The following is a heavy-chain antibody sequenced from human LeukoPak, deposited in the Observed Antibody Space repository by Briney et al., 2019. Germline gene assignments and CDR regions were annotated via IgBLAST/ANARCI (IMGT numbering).Heavy chain of an antibody. J-gene: IGHJ6*04. CDR1: GFTFSSYA. CDR2: ISGSGGSTI. Sequence: GGSLRLSCAASGFTFSSYAMSWVRQAPGKGLEWVSGISGSGGSTIYYADSVEGRFTISRDNAKNSLYLQMNSLRAEDTAVYYCAELGITMIGGVWGKGTTVTISS. CDR3: AELGITMIGGV. V-gene: IGHV3-23*01. D-gene: IGHD3-10*02.